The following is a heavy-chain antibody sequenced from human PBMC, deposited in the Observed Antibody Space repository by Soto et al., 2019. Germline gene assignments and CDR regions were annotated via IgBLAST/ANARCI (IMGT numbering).Heavy chain of an antibody. Sequence: QITLKESGPTLMKPTQTLTLTCTVSGFSLSTSGVGVGWIRQPPGKALEWLAVIYWDDDKDYSASLKSRLTITKDTSKNQVVLTMTNMDPVDTATYYCAHQRGTMVIVVEEPFFDYWGQGILVTVSS. CDR2: IYWDDDK. V-gene: IGHV2-5*02. CDR3: AHQRGTMVIVVEEPFFDY. CDR1: GFSLSTSGVG. J-gene: IGHJ4*02. D-gene: IGHD3-22*01.